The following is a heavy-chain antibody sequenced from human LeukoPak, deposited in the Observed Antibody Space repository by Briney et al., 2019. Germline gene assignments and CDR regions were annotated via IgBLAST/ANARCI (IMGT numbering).Heavy chain of an antibody. CDR3: ARGAVGATRMDFDY. V-gene: IGHV3-21*01. CDR1: GFTFSIYS. D-gene: IGHD1-26*01. J-gene: IGHJ4*02. Sequence: GGSLRLSCAASGFTFSIYSMNWVRQAPGKGLEWVSSISSSSSYIYYADSVKARFTISRDNPKTSLYLQMNSLRAEDTAVYYCARGAVGATRMDFDYWGQGTLVTVSS. CDR2: ISSSSSYI.